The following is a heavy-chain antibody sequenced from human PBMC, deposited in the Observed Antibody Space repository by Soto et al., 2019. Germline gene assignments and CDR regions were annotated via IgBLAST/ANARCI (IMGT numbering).Heavy chain of an antibody. J-gene: IGHJ3*02. CDR3: ATQLSARLDAFAI. CDR2: IYSGGST. CDR1: GFTVSSDY. V-gene: IGHV3-53*01. Sequence: EVQLLQSGGAFIQPGGSLRLSCAASGFTVSSDYMSWVRQAPGKGLEWVSVIYSGGSTYYPDSVKGRFTISRDNSRNTLYLQINTLRAEDTAVYYCATQLSARLDAFAICGHRRMDTVSS. D-gene: IGHD6-6*01.